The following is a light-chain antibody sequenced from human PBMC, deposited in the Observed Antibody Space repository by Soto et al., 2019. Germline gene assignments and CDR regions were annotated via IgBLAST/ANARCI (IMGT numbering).Light chain of an antibody. CDR2: GST. Sequence: DIQMTQSPSSLSVSVGDKVTITCQASQDIRSSLNWYQQRPGKAPRLLIFGSTNLESGVPSRFSGGGSGTNFNFSISSLEPEDIATYYCQRYDIHVTFGGGTKLDFK. CDR1: QDIRSS. CDR3: QRYDIHVT. J-gene: IGKJ3*01. V-gene: IGKV1-33*01.